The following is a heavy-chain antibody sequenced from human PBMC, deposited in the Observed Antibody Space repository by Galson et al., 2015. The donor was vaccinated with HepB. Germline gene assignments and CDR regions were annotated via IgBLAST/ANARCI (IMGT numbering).Heavy chain of an antibody. CDR3: ARGPEGWPNNWYFDL. Sequence: SLRLSCAASGFTLSSYSMNWVRQAPGKGLEWVSSISSSSSYIYYADSVKGRFTISRDNAKNSLYLQMNSLRAEDTAVYYCARGPEGWPNNWYFDLWGRGTLVTVSS. V-gene: IGHV3-21*01. CDR1: GFTLSSYS. D-gene: IGHD1-14*01. CDR2: ISSSSSYI. J-gene: IGHJ2*01.